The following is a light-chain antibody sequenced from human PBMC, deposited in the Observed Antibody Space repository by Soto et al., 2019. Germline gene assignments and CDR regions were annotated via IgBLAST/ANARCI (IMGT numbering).Light chain of an antibody. CDR3: CSYAGDYTLV. Sequence: QSALTQPASVSGSPGQSITISCTGSSSDVGGYHYVSWYQQYPGEAPKLMIYDVSQRPSGVPDRLSGSKSGNTASLTISGLQTEDEADYYCCSYAGDYTLVFGGGTKLTVL. J-gene: IGLJ3*02. V-gene: IGLV2-11*01. CDR2: DVS. CDR1: SSDVGGYHY.